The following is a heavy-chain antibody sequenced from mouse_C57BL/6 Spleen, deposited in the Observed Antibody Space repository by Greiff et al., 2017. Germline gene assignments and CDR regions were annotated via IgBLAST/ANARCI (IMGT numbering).Heavy chain of an antibody. CDR1: GFTFSSYA. Sequence: EVQRVESGEGLVKPGGSLKLSCAASGFTFSSYAMSWVRQTPEKRLAWVAYISSGGDYIYYADTVKGRFTISRDNARNTLYLQMSSLKSEDTAMYYCTREGTGPFDYGGQGTTLTVSS. V-gene: IGHV5-9-1*02. D-gene: IGHD3-3*01. CDR3: TREGTGPFDY. CDR2: ISSGGDYI. J-gene: IGHJ2*01.